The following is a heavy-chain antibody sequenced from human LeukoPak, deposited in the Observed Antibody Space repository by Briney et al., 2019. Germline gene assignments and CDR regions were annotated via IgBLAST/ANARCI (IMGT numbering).Heavy chain of an antibody. V-gene: IGHV3-30*18. CDR3: AKSLEGFSFGDY. CDR1: GFTFSDYG. D-gene: IGHD2-2*01. Sequence: PGGSLRLSCAASGFTFSDYGIHWVRQGPGKGLEWVAAISKNGNTKYYAESVKGRFTISRDDSKNTLYLQMNSLRADDTAVYYCAKSLEGFSFGDYWGQGTLVTVSS. CDR2: ISKNGNTK. J-gene: IGHJ4*02.